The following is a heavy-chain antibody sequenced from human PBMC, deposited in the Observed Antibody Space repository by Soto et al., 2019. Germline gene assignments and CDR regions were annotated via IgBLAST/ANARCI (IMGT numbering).Heavy chain of an antibody. CDR3: ANKQQLPYWGSYSYYYMDV. CDR1: GGSISSSSYY. Sequence: SETLSLTCTVSGGSISSSSYYWGWIRQPPGKGLEWIGSIYYSGSTYYNPSLKSRVTISVDTSKNQFSLKLSSVTAADTAVYYCANKQQLPYWGSYSYYYMDVWGKGTTVTVSS. J-gene: IGHJ6*03. CDR2: IYYSGST. V-gene: IGHV4-39*01. D-gene: IGHD6-13*01.